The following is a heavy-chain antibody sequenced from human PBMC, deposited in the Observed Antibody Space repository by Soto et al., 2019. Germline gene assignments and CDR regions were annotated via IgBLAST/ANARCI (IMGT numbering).Heavy chain of an antibody. CDR2: INSDGSST. J-gene: IGHJ4*02. CDR1: GFTFSTFW. V-gene: IGHV3-74*01. Sequence: EVPLVESGGGLVQPGGSLRLSCEASGFTFSTFWMHWVRQVPGKGLVWVSRINSDGSSTNYADSVKGRVTISRDNAKNMLYLQMNSLRAEDTAVYYCARDFEYWGQGTLVTVSS. CDR3: ARDFEY.